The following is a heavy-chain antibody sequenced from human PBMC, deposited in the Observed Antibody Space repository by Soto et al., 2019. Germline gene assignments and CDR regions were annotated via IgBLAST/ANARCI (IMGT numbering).Heavy chain of an antibody. CDR1: GFTFSIYA. D-gene: IGHD3-22*01. CDR2: IDGSGGGT. J-gene: IGHJ4*02. Sequence: QAVGSLRLSCAASGFTFSIYAMSWVRQAPGKGLEWVSTIDGSGGGTTYADFVRGRFTVSRDNSRNTLYLQMNSLRAEDTAIYYCAKDATGSGWLSDYWGRGTLVTVS. CDR3: AKDATGSGWLSDY. V-gene: IGHV3-23*01.